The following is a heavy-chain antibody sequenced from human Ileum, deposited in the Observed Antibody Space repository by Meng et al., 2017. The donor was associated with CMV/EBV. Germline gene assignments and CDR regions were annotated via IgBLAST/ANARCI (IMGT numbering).Heavy chain of an antibody. CDR2: FNHYGST. Sequence: QVQLQEWGAGLLKPSETLSLTCAGYGGSVSGYYWSWIRQVPGKGLEWIGEFNHYGSTNYNPSLKSRVTISVDTSKNQFSLNLSSVTAADTAVYYCASGKSNLEYWGQGTLVTVSS. CDR1: GGSVSGYY. J-gene: IGHJ4*02. V-gene: IGHV4-34*01. D-gene: IGHD4-11*01. CDR3: ASGKSNLEY.